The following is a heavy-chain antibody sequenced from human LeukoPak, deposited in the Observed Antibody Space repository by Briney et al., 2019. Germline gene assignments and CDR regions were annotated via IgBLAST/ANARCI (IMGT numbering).Heavy chain of an antibody. J-gene: IGHJ4*02. Sequence: GGSLRLSCAASGFTFSRYAMSWVRQAPGKGLEWVSVISGGDGTTYYADSVKGRFTISSDNSKNTLYLQMNSLRAEDTAVYYCARDFALRRKGGDYWGQGTLVTVSS. V-gene: IGHV3-23*01. D-gene: IGHD4-17*01. CDR1: GFTFSRYA. CDR2: ISGGDGTT. CDR3: ARDFALRRKGGDY.